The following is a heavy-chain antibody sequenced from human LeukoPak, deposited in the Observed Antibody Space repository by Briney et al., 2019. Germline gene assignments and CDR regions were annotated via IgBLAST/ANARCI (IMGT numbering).Heavy chain of an antibody. CDR2: IYYSGVT. Sequence: SETLSLTCTVSGGSITTYYWSWIRQPPGKGLEWLGYIYYSGVTNYNPALKSRVTISVDTSKNHFSLKMSSVTAADTAVYYCARDRDSYGFYYFDYWGQGTLVTVSS. J-gene: IGHJ4*02. D-gene: IGHD5-18*01. V-gene: IGHV4-59*01. CDR3: ARDRDSYGFYYFDY. CDR1: GGSITTYY.